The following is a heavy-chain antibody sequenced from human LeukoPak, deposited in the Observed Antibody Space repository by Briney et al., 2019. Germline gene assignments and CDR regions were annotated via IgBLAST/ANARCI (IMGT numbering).Heavy chain of an antibody. CDR2: IYSGGST. V-gene: IGHV3-53*05. CDR3: LRDLLRYFPSG. J-gene: IGHJ3*01. Sequence: GGSLRLSCAASGFTVSSNYMSWVRQAPGKGLEWVSVIYSGGSTYYADSVKGRFTISRDNSKNTLFLQMSSLTAEDTVVYYCLRDLLRYFPSGGGHGTMVIVSS. CDR1: GFTVSSNY. D-gene: IGHD3-9*01.